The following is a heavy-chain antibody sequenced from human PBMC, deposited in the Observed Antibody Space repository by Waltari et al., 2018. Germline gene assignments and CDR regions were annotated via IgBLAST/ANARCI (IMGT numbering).Heavy chain of an antibody. CDR2: IQEDGSEG. V-gene: IGHV3-7*01. CDR1: GFTFSRSW. D-gene: IGHD1-26*01. J-gene: IGHJ4*02. Sequence: EVQLVESGGDLVQPGGSMKLSCAASGFTFSRSWMSWVRQAPGKCLEWVALIQEDGSEGYYGGSVKGRFTTSRDNAKNSVYLQVNSRRAEDTAVYYCARGGAWDLDYWGQGTLVTVSS. CDR3: ARGGAWDLDY.